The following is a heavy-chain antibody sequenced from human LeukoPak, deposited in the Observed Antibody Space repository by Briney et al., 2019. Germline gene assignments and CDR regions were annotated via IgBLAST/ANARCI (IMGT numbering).Heavy chain of an antibody. CDR1: GYSFTSYW. D-gene: IGHD4-17*01. CDR2: IYPGDSDT. V-gene: IGHV5-51*01. CDR3: ARQKSYGDYALGY. J-gene: IGHJ4*02. Sequence: GESLKISCKGSGYSFTSYWIGWVRQMPGKGLEWMGIIYPGDSDTRYSTSFQGQVTISADKSISTAYLQWSSLKASDTAMYYCARQKSYGDYALGYWGQGTLVTVSS.